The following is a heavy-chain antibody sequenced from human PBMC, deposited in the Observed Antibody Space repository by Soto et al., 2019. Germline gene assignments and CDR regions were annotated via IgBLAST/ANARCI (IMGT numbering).Heavy chain of an antibody. D-gene: IGHD1-26*01. Sequence: QVQLVQSGAEAKKPGASEKVSCKASGYTFTSYGISWVRQAPGQGLEWMGGISAYNGNTNYAQKLQGRDTMTTDTSTNTAYMELRSLRSDDTTVYYCARADHIVGATGSDFWGQGTLVTVSS. CDR1: GYTFTSYG. CDR2: ISAYNGNT. V-gene: IGHV1-18*01. CDR3: ARADHIVGATGSDF. J-gene: IGHJ4*02.